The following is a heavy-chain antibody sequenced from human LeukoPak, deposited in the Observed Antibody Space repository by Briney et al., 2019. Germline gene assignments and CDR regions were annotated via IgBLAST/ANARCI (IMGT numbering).Heavy chain of an antibody. D-gene: IGHD3-16*02. CDR3: AKDHYDYVWGSYRSGVDC. CDR2: ISGSGGST. Sequence: GGSLRLSCAASGFTFSGYAMSWVRQAPGKGLEWVSAISGSGGSTYYADSVKGRFTISRDNSKNTLYLQMNSLRAEDTGVYYCAKDHYDYVWGSYRSGVDCWGQGTLVTVSS. V-gene: IGHV3-23*01. CDR1: GFTFSGYA. J-gene: IGHJ4*02.